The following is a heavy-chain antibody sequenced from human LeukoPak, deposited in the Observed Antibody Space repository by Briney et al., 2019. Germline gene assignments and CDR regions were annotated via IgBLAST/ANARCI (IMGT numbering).Heavy chain of an antibody. J-gene: IGHJ4*02. CDR3: STPVGDY. D-gene: IGHD3-3*01. Sequence: GASVKVSCKTSGLTFSSSAVQWVRQARGQRLEWIGWIVVGTGNTNYTERFQGRVTITRDVSTSTSYMELSSLAFEDTAVYCRSTPVGDYWGQGTLVIVSS. CDR1: GLTFSSSA. CDR2: IVVGTGNT. V-gene: IGHV1-58*01.